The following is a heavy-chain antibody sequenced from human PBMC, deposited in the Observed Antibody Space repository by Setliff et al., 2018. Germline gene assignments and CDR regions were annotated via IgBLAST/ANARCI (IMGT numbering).Heavy chain of an antibody. CDR3: SRLVRYCTTTTCQRASGAEF. V-gene: IGHV1-18*01. Sequence: ASVKVSCKASGYTFTSYGITWVRQAPGQGLEWMGWISAYTGNTNYAQKLQGRVTMTTDTSTSTAYMELSSLTSDDTAVYYCSRLVRYCTTTTCQRASGAEFWGQGTLVTVS. CDR1: GYTFTSYG. J-gene: IGHJ4*02. D-gene: IGHD2-8*01. CDR2: ISAYTGNT.